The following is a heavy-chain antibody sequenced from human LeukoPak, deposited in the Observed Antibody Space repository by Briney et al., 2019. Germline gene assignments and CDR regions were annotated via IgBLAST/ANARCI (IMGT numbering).Heavy chain of an antibody. J-gene: IGHJ4*02. V-gene: IGHV4-34*01. Sequence: SETLSLTCAVYGRSFTGYYWGWIRQPPGKGLEWIGEINHTGGTNYNPSLKSRVTISVDTSKNQFSLKLTSVTAADTAVYYYASTYSSGWYGGDYWGQGALVTVSS. CDR2: INHTGGT. CDR3: ASTYSSGWYGGDY. CDR1: GRSFTGYY. D-gene: IGHD6-19*01.